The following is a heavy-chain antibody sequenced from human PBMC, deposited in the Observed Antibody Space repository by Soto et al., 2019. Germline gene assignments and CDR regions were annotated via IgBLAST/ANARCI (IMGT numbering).Heavy chain of an antibody. CDR1: GFTFSSYA. CDR3: ARDRYGSGSYFDY. CDR2: MWYDESNK. D-gene: IGHD3-10*01. J-gene: IGHJ4*02. Sequence: QVQLVESGGGVVQPGRSLRLSCAASGFTFSSYAMHWVRQAPGKGLEWVALMWYDESNKYYADSVKGRFTISRDNSNNTLYLEMNSLRAEDTAVYYCARDRYGSGSYFDYWGQGTLVTVSS. V-gene: IGHV3-33*01.